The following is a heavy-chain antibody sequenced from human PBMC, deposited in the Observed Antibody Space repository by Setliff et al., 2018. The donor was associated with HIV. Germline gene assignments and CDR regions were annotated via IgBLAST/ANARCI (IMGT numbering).Heavy chain of an antibody. CDR3: VRVAGFSSSWFGY. CDR1: GFTFRNYW. J-gene: IGHJ4*02. CDR2: IDGDGSGT. Sequence: PSETLSLSCAASGFTFRNYWMHWVRQAPGKGLVWVSRIDGDGSGTSYADSVQGRFTISRDNAKNTLYLEMNSLRVEDTAVYYCVRVAGFSSSWFGYWGQGTLVTVSS. D-gene: IGHD6-13*01. V-gene: IGHV3-74*01.